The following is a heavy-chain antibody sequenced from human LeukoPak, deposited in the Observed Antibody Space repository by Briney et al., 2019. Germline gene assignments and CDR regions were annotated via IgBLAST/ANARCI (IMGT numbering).Heavy chain of an antibody. CDR2: ISAYNGNT. Sequence: ASVKVSSKASGYTFTSYGISWVRQAPGQGLEWMGWISAYNGNTNYAQKLQGRVTMTTDTSTSTAYMELRSLRSDDTAVYYCARVHSSSWYDWFDPWGQGTLVTVSS. CDR3: ARVHSSSWYDWFDP. J-gene: IGHJ5*02. CDR1: GYTFTSYG. D-gene: IGHD6-13*01. V-gene: IGHV1-18*01.